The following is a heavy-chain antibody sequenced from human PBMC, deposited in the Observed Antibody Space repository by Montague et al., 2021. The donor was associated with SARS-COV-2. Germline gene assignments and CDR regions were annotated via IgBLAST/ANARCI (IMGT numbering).Heavy chain of an antibody. J-gene: IGHJ5*02. CDR1: GRSFSGYY. D-gene: IGHD3-3*01. Sequence: SETLSLTCAVYGRSFSGYYWTWVRQPPGKGLEWIGEINHSGNTNYKPSLESRITMSVDTSKSLVSLNLTSVTAADTAVYYCARASSSWSGLDPWGQGTLVTVSS. CDR2: INHSGNT. V-gene: IGHV4-34*01. CDR3: ARASSSWSGLDP.